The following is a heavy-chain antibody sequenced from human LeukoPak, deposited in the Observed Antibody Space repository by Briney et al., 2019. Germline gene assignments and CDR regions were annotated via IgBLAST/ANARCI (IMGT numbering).Heavy chain of an antibody. J-gene: IGHJ6*03. CDR1: GGSISEYH. D-gene: IGHD1-26*01. CDR3: ARARAQGELLGAGYYYYYMDV. V-gene: IGHV4-59*13. Sequence: PSEPLSLPCSVSGGSISEYHWMWIRQPPGKALEWIGHLYYRGRTSYNPSLKSRVTISTDTPKNVFSVKLRSVIAAATAVYYCARARAQGELLGAGYYYYYMDVWGKRTTVTVSS. CDR2: LYYRGRT.